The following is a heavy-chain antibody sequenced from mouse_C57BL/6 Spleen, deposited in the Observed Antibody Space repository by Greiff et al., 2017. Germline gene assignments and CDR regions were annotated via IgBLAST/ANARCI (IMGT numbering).Heavy chain of an antibody. Sequence: EVQRVESGGGLVQPGGSMKLSCAASGFTFSDAWMDWVRQSPEKGLEWVAEIRNKANNHATYYAESVKGRFTISRDDSKSSVYLQMNSLRAEDTGIYYCTRYYGSSCPFDYWGQGTTLTVSS. CDR1: GFTFSDAW. CDR2: IRNKANNHAT. J-gene: IGHJ2*01. D-gene: IGHD1-1*01. CDR3: TRYYGSSCPFDY. V-gene: IGHV6-6*01.